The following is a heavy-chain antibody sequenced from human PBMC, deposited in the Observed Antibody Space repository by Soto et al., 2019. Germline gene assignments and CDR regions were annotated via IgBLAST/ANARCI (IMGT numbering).Heavy chain of an antibody. Sequence: SETLSLTCAVYGGSFSGYYWSWIRQPPGKGLEWILEINHSGSTNYNPSLKSRVTISVETSKNQFSLKLSSVTDADTAVYYCARRRAVTMRRYFRFNYYYGMDXWGQGTPVTVS. J-gene: IGHJ6*02. CDR1: GGSFSGYY. V-gene: IGHV4-34*01. CDR2: INHSGST. D-gene: IGHD3-9*01. CDR3: ARRRAVTMRRYFRFNYYYGMDX.